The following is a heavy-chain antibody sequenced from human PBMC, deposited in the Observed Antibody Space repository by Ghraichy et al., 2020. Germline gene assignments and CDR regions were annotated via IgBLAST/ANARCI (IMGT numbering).Heavy chain of an antibody. CDR1: GDSISSNFYY. V-gene: IGHV4-39*01. D-gene: IGHD3-10*01. Sequence: ISSISGDSISSNFYYWGWIRQPPGKGLEWIATIYYSGSTYYNPSLKSRVTISVDTSKNQFSLKLSSVTAADTAIYYCARFRADYYYYYGLDVWGQGTTVTASS. CDR2: IYYSGST. J-gene: IGHJ6*02. CDR3: ARFRADYYYYYGLDV.